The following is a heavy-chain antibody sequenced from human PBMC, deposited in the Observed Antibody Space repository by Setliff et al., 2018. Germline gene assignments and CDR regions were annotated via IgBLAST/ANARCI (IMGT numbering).Heavy chain of an antibody. J-gene: IGHJ4*02. Sequence: PSETLSLTCIVSGGSIGSGDFHWYWGGVRQSPGEGLEWIGSISYRGNTFYNPSLTSRVTISVDTSKNQFSLKLSSVTAADTAMYYCARILGYCSGGSCYVPYWGQGTLVTVSS. CDR2: ISYRGNT. V-gene: IGHV4-39*07. CDR3: ARILGYCSGGSCYVPY. D-gene: IGHD2-15*01. CDR1: GGSIGSGDFHWY.